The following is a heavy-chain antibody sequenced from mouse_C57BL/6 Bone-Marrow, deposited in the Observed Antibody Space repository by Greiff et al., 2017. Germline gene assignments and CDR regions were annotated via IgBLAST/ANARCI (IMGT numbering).Heavy chain of an antibody. Sequence: VQLQQPGTELVKPGASVKLSCKASGYTFTSYWMHWVKQRLGQGLEWIGNINPSNGGTNYNEKFKSKATLTVDKSSSTAYMQLSSLTSEDSAVYYCAKRAQAYYYAMDYWGQGTSVTVSS. CDR1: GYTFTSYW. CDR3: AKRAQAYYYAMDY. CDR2: INPSNGGT. D-gene: IGHD3-2*02. V-gene: IGHV1-53*01. J-gene: IGHJ4*01.